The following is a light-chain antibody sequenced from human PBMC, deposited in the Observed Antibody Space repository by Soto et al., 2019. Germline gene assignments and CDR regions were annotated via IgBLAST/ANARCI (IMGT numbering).Light chain of an antibody. J-gene: IGLJ3*02. CDR1: ASNLGAKYA. Sequence: QSVLTQPPSVSGAPGQRVTISCTGSASNLGAKYAVHWYQHLPGTAPKLLIYDNIHRPSGVPDRFSGSKSDTSASLAITGLQAEDEADYYCQSYDTTLSGLVFGVGTKLTVL. V-gene: IGLV1-40*01. CDR2: DNI. CDR3: QSYDTTLSGLV.